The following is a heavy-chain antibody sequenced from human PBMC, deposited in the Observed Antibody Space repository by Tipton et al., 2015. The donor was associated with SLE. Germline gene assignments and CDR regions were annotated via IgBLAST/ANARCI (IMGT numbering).Heavy chain of an antibody. Sequence: TLSLTCTVSGGSISSHYWSWIRQPPGKGLEWIGYIYYSGSTNYNPSLRSRVTISVDTSKNQLSLNVISMTAADTAVYYCARDDVYSSGWYGFDIWGQGTMVTVSS. J-gene: IGHJ3*02. CDR3: ARDDVYSSGWYGFDI. D-gene: IGHD6-19*01. CDR2: IYYSGST. CDR1: GGSISSHY. V-gene: IGHV4-59*11.